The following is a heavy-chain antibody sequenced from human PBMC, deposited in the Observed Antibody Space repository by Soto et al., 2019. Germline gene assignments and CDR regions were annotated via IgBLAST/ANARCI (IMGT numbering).Heavy chain of an antibody. CDR1: GFTFSSYA. Sequence: PGGSLRLSCAASGFTFSSYAMSWVRQAPGKGLEWVSAISGSGGSTYYADSVKGRFTISRDNSKNTLYLQMNSLRAEDTAVYYCAKDAPYDFWSGYGSGYYGMDVWGQGTTVTVSS. J-gene: IGHJ6*02. CDR3: AKDAPYDFWSGYGSGYYGMDV. CDR2: ISGSGGST. V-gene: IGHV3-23*01. D-gene: IGHD3-3*01.